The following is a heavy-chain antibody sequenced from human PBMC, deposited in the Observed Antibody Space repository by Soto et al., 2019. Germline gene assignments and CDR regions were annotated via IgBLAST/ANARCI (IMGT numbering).Heavy chain of an antibody. V-gene: IGHV4-39*07. CDR3: ARGLISGYYLYDAFDI. J-gene: IGHJ3*02. Sequence: SETLSLTCAVSGGSISRSDYYWGWIRQPPEKGLEWIGSFRAGGNTFYNPFLKSRVIISVDTSTNQFSLRLSSVTAADTAVYYCARGLISGYYLYDAFDIWGQGTMVTV. CDR2: FRAGGNT. CDR1: GGSISRSDYY. D-gene: IGHD3-22*01.